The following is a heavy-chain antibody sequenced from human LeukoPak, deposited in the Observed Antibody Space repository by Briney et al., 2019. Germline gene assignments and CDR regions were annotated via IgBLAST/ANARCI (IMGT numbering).Heavy chain of an antibody. D-gene: IGHD2-15*01. Sequence: PGGSLRLSCAASGFTFSSYAMSWVRQAPGKGLEWVSAISGSGGSTYYADSVKGRFTISRDNSKNMLYLQMNSLRAEDTAVYYCARRRYCSGGSCYVMALDYWGQGTLVTVSS. CDR2: ISGSGGST. CDR3: ARRRYCSGGSCYVMALDY. V-gene: IGHV3-23*01. CDR1: GFTFSSYA. J-gene: IGHJ4*02.